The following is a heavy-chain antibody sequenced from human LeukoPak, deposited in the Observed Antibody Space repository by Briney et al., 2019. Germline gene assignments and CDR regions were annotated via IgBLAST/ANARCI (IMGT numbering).Heavy chain of an antibody. CDR2: IKQDGSEK. CDR1: GFTFSSYW. J-gene: IGHJ4*02. CDR3: ARDCSSTSCYDDANFDY. Sequence: PGGSLRLSCAASGFTFSSYWMSWVRQAPGEGLEWVANIKQDGSEKYYVDSVKGRFTISRDNAKNSLYLQMNSLRAEDTAVYYCARDCSSTSCYDDANFDYWGQGTLVTVSS. D-gene: IGHD2-2*01. V-gene: IGHV3-7*01.